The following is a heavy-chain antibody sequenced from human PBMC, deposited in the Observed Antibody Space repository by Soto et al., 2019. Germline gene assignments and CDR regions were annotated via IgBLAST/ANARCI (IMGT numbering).Heavy chain of an antibody. CDR1: GFSLSTSGMG. Sequence: QITLKESGPTLVKPTQTLTLTCTFSGFSLSTSGMGVGWIRQPPGKALEWLALIYWDDDKRYSPAQKSRLTITTETSQHQVVVTLTNMDPVDTATYDGAHSRMGWYGGRFDPGGQGTLVAVSS. V-gene: IGHV2-5*02. CDR2: IYWDDDK. D-gene: IGHD6-19*01. CDR3: AHSRMGWYGGRFDP. J-gene: IGHJ5*02.